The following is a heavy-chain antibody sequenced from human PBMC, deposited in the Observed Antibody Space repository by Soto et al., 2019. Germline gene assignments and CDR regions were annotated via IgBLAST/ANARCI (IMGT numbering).Heavy chain of an antibody. Sequence: GSLRLSCAASGFTFSSYWMHWVRQAPGKGLVWVSRINSDGSSTSYADSVKGRFTISRDNAKNTLYLQMNSLRAEDTAVYYCAASGPYSSGWFDYWGQGTLVTVSS. V-gene: IGHV3-74*01. CDR1: GFTFSSYW. CDR2: INSDGSST. J-gene: IGHJ4*02. CDR3: AASGPYSSGWFDY. D-gene: IGHD6-19*01.